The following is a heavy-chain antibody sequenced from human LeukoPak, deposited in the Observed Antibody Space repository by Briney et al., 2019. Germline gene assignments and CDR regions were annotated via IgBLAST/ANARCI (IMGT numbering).Heavy chain of an antibody. D-gene: IGHD3-3*01. V-gene: IGHV3-21*01. CDR2: ISTSSSYI. CDR3: ARAVGSGYYRHFDY. CDR1: GFTFSSYS. Sequence: PGGSPRLSCAASGFTFSSYSMNWVRQAPGKGLEWVSFISTSSSYIYYADSVKGRFTISRDNAKNSLYLQMNSLRAEDTALYYCARAVGSGYYRHFDYWGQGTLVTVSS. J-gene: IGHJ4*02.